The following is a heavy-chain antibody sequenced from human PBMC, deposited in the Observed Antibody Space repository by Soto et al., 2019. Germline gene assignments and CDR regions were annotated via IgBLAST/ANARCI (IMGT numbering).Heavy chain of an antibody. CDR1: GGSISTYY. J-gene: IGHJ4*02. CDR3: ASPSYGDYTFDY. V-gene: IGHV4-59*01. CDR2: IYSIGIT. D-gene: IGHD4-17*01. Sequence: SETLSLTCTVSGGSISTYYWTWIRQSPGKGLEWIGFIYSIGITNYNLSLMIRFTFSLDTSKIHFSLKLTFLTFADTAVYYCASPSYGDYTFDYWGPGILVTAPQ.